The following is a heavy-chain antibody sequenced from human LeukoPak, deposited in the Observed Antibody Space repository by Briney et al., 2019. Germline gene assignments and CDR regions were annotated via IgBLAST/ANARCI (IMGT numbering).Heavy chain of an antibody. D-gene: IGHD2/OR15-2a*01. CDR2: TSGIGRFT. V-gene: IGHV3-43*02. J-gene: IGHJ4*02. CDR1: GFNFRDYG. Sequence: GGSLRLSCAASGFNFRDYGIHWVRQAPGKGLEWLSVTSGIGRFTDYADSVKGRFTISRDNSKNSLFLQIHSVRTEDTAFYYCAKEQRPDSFSDFDYWGQGTLVTVSS. CDR3: AKEQRPDSFSDFDY.